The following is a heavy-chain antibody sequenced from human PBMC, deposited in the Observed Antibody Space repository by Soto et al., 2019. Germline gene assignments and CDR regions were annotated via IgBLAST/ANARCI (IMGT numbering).Heavy chain of an antibody. D-gene: IGHD3-10*01. CDR3: ARVYRITMVRGELSEY. CDR2: ISAYNGNT. CDR1: GYTFTSYG. Sequence: QVQLVQSGAEVKKPGASVKVSCKASGYTFTSYGISWVRQAPGQGLEWMGWISAYNGNTNYAQKLQGRVTMTTDTSTSTAYMELRSLRSDDTAVYYCARVYRITMVRGELSEYWGQGALVTVSS. J-gene: IGHJ4*02. V-gene: IGHV1-18*01.